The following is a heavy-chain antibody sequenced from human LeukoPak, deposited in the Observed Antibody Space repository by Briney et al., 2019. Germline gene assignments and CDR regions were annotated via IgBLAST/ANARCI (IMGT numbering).Heavy chain of an antibody. D-gene: IGHD7-27*01. CDR3: VRGGGTGEFDY. CDR1: GFTFSSYA. Sequence: GGSLRLSCAASGFTFSSYAMSWVRQAPGKGLEWVSAISGSGGSTYYADSVKGRFTISRDNAKNSLYLQMNSLRAEDTAVYYCVRGGGTGEFDYWGQGTLVTVSS. CDR2: ISGSGGST. V-gene: IGHV3-23*01. J-gene: IGHJ4*02.